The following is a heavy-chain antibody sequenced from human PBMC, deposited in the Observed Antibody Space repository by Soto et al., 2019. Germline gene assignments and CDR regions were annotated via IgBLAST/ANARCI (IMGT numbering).Heavy chain of an antibody. CDR1: GFTFSSYA. Sequence: GGSLRLSCAASGFTFSSYAMSWVRQAPGKGLEWVSAISGSGGSTYYADSVKGRFTISRDNSKNTLYLQMNSLRAEDTAVYYCAKGFYYDSSGYYYFDYWGQGTLVTVSS. D-gene: IGHD3-22*01. CDR2: ISGSGGST. CDR3: AKGFYYDSSGYYYFDY. J-gene: IGHJ4*02. V-gene: IGHV3-23*01.